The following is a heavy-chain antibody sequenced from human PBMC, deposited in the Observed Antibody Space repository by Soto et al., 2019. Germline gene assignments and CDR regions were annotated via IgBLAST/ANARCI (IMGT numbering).Heavy chain of an antibody. CDR3: VRDHDYAFDI. D-gene: IGHD2-21*02. V-gene: IGHV4-4*02. J-gene: IGHJ3*02. CDR1: GDSITNSDW. Sequence: SETLSLTCTVSGDSITNSDWWSWVRQSPGKGLEWIGEIHHSGATNYNPSLKSRVTISRDDAKNALYLQMNSLRADDTAVYSCVRDHDYAFDIWGQGTPVTVSS. CDR2: IHHSGAT.